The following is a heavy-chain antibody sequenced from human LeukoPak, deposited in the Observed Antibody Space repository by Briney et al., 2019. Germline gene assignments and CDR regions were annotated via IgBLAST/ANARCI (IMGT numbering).Heavy chain of an antibody. CDR2: ISGGGETT. V-gene: IGHV3-23*01. Sequence: PGGSLRLSCAAPGFTFSSYAMSWVRQAPGKGLEWVSSISGGGETTYYADSAKGRFTISRDNSQNTLYLQMNSLRAEDTAVYYCARDYADYVGYFFFDYWGQGTLVTVSS. D-gene: IGHD4-17*01. CDR3: ARDYADYVGYFFFDY. CDR1: GFTFSSYA. J-gene: IGHJ4*02.